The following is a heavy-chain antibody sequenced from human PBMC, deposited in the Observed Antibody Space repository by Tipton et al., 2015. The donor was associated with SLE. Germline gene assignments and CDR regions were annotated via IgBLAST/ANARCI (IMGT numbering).Heavy chain of an antibody. J-gene: IGHJ2*01. CDR2: ISQSGST. D-gene: IGHD3-22*01. CDR1: GGSISSSSYY. CDR3: ARPRGYSRSDWYFDL. Sequence: TLSLTCTVSGGSISSSSYYWGWIRQPPGKGLEWIGEISQSGSTNYNPSFKSRVTVSIDTSKNQFSLRLSSVTAADTAVYYCARPRGYSRSDWYFDLWGRGTLVTVSS. V-gene: IGHV4-39*07.